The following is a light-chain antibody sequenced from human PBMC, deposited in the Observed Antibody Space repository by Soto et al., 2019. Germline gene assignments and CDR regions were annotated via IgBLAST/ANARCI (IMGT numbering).Light chain of an antibody. CDR3: QQYYNWPRT. Sequence: EIVMTQSPAILSVSPGEGATLSCRASQSVSSKLAWYQQKPGQAPRLLIYDASTRATDIPDRFSGSGSGTQFTLTITSLQSEDLAIYYCQQYYNWPRTFGQGTKVDIK. V-gene: IGKV3-15*01. J-gene: IGKJ1*01. CDR1: QSVSSK. CDR2: DAS.